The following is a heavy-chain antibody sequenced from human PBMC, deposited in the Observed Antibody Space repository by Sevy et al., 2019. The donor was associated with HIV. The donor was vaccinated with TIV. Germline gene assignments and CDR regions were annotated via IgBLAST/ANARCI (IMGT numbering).Heavy chain of an antibody. D-gene: IGHD6-19*01. CDR1: GFPFNDHA. CDR3: AREDIRVAGIGYYFHS. CDR2: IWYDGTNK. J-gene: IGHJ4*02. V-gene: IGHV3-33*08. Sequence: GGSLRLSCAASGFPFNDHAMHWVRQVPGKGLEWVAVIWYDGTNKEYADSVKGRFTISRDNSKNTLYLQMNSLRAEDTAVYYCAREDIRVAGIGYYFHSWGQGTLVTVSS.